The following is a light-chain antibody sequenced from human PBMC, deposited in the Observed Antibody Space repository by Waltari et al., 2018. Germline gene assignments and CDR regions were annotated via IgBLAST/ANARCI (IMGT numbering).Light chain of an antibody. J-gene: IGLJ2*01. V-gene: IGLV2-14*03. CDR3: SSYISSSTLEL. CDR2: DVS. CDR1: RRAGGGYDY. Sequence: QSALTQPASASGSPGQSLTISCTGTRRAGGGYDYVSWYQQHPGKAPKLMIYDVSNRPSGVSNRFSGSKSGNTASLTISGLQAEDEADYYCSSYISSSTLELFGGGTSLTVL.